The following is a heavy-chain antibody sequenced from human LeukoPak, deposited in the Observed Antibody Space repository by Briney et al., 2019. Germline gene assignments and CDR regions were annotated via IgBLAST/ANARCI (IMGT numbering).Heavy chain of an antibody. CDR3: ATLWFGELATFDY. V-gene: IGHV3-48*03. J-gene: IGHJ4*02. CDR1: GFTSSSYE. D-gene: IGHD3-10*01. CDR2: ISSSGSTI. Sequence: PGGSLRLSCAASGFTSSSYEMNWVRQAPGKGLEWVSYISSSGSTIYYADSVKGRFTISRDNAKNSLYLQMNSLRAEDTAVYYCATLWFGELATFDYWGQGTLVTVSS.